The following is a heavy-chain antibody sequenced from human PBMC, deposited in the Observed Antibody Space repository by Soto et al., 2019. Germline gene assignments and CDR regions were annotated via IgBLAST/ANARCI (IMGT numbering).Heavy chain of an antibody. CDR3: ARDREREQLGYYGVDV. Sequence: QVQVVESGGGVVQPGRSLRLSCVASGFSFSHYGMQWVRQAPGKGLEWVAVISYDGSHKYYGASVTGRFTISRDNSKNTLYLQMNSLRPDDTALYFCARDREREQLGYYGVDVWGQGTTVAVSS. CDR1: GFSFSHYG. V-gene: IGHV3-30*03. CDR2: ISYDGSHK. D-gene: IGHD6-13*01. J-gene: IGHJ6*02.